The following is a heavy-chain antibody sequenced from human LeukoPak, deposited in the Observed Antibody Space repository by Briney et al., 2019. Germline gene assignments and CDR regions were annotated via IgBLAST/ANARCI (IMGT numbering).Heavy chain of an antibody. CDR1: GFTFSSYG. Sequence: GGSLRLSCAASGFTFSSYGMSWVRQAPGMGLEWVSAISGSGGSTYYADSVRGRFTISRDNSKNTLYLQMNSLRVEDTAVYYCARDHSSGWYSWFDPWGQGTLVTVSS. CDR3: ARDHSSGWYSWFDP. J-gene: IGHJ5*02. V-gene: IGHV3-23*01. D-gene: IGHD6-19*01. CDR2: ISGSGGST.